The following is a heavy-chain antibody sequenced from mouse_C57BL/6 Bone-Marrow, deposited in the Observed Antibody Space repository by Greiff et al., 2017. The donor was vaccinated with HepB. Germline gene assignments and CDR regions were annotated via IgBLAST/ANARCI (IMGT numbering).Heavy chain of an antibody. V-gene: IGHV1-59*01. J-gene: IGHJ3*02. CDR1: GYTFTSYW. CDR2: IDPSDSYT. CDR3: ARTHYGSSPNAE. Sequence: QVQLQQPGAELVRPGPSVKLSCKASGYTFTSYWLHWVKPRPGQGLEWIGVIDPSDSYTNYNQKFKGKATLTVDTSSSTAYMQLSSLTSEDSAVYYCARTHYGSSPNAEWGKGRVVT. D-gene: IGHD1-1*01.